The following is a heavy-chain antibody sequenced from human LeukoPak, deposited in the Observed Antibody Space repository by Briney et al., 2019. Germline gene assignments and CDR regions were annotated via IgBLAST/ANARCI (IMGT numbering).Heavy chain of an antibody. D-gene: IGHD3-9*01. CDR2: ISGSGGST. J-gene: IGHJ4*02. Sequence: GGSLRLSCAASGFTFSSYAMSWVRQAPGKGLEWVSAISGSGGSTYYADSVKGRLTISREDSKNTLYLQMNSLRAEDTAVYYCAKVSRYFDLLLPFDYWGQGTLVTVSS. V-gene: IGHV3-23*01. CDR3: AKVSRYFDLLLPFDY. CDR1: GFTFSSYA.